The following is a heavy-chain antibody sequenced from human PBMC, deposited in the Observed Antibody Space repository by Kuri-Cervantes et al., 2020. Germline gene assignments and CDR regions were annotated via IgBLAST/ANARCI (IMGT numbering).Heavy chain of an antibody. V-gene: IGHV3-30*04. Sequence: GGSLRLSCEASGFTFSSYAMHWVRQAPGKGLECVAVISYDGRNTYYTDSVKGRFTISRDNSKNTFYLQMNSLRAEDTALYYCAKDKVVRGVIIYNWFDPWGQGTLVTVSS. D-gene: IGHD3-10*01. CDR2: ISYDGRNT. J-gene: IGHJ5*02. CDR1: GFTFSSYA. CDR3: AKDKVVRGVIIYNWFDP.